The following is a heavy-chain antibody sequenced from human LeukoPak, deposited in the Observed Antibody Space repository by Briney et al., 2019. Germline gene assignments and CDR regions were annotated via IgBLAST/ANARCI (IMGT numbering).Heavy chain of an antibody. CDR1: GFTFSSYW. D-gene: IGHD6-6*01. CDR2: IKQDGSEK. V-gene: IGHV3-7*01. Sequence: GGSLRLSCAASGFTFSSYWMGWVRQAPGKGLEWVANIKQDGSEKYYVDSVKGRFTISRDNAKNSLYLQMNSLRAEDTAVYYCARDWPRVPARPNWFDPWSQGTLVTVSS. CDR3: ARDWPRVPARPNWFDP. J-gene: IGHJ5*02.